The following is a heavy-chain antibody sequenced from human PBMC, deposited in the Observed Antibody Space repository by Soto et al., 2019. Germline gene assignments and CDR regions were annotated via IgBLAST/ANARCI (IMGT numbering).Heavy chain of an antibody. CDR2: MFYSGST. CDR1: GGSISSTKYY. V-gene: IGHV4-39*01. J-gene: IGHJ3*02. CDR3: ARQSIPIGEVIARDGFDI. D-gene: IGHD3-16*02. Sequence: QVQLQESGPGLVKPSETLSLTCSVSGGSISSTKYYWGCVRQPPGKGLEWIGSMFYSGSTDYNPSLKSGVTLSSDTSKSQFSLKLSSVPAADTAVYYCARQSIPIGEVIARDGFDIWGQGTMVTVSS.